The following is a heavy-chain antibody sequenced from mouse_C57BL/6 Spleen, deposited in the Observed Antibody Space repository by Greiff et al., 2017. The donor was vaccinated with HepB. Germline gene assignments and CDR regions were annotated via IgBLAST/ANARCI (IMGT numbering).Heavy chain of an antibody. CDR3: ARRKIVSYAMDY. V-gene: IGHV1-4*01. J-gene: IGHJ4*01. Sequence: QVQLQQSGAELARPGASVKMSCKASGYTFTSYTMHWVKQRPGQGLEWIGYINPSSGYTKYNQKFKDKATLTADKSSSTAYMQLSSLTSEDSAVYYCARRKIVSYAMDYWGQGTSVTVSS. CDR1: GYTFTSYT. D-gene: IGHD2-10*02. CDR2: INPSSGYT.